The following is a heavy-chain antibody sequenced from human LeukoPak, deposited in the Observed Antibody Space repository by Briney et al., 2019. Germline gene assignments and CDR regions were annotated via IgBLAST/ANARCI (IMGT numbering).Heavy chain of an antibody. J-gene: IGHJ4*02. Sequence: SVKVSCKASGGTFSSYTISWVRQAPGQGVEWVGRIIPILGIANYAQKFQGRVTITADKSTSTAYMELSSLRSEDTAVYYCARSPLGVVTAPQPYYFDYWGQGTLVTVSS. V-gene: IGHV1-69*02. CDR3: ARSPLGVVTAPQPYYFDY. CDR2: IIPILGIA. CDR1: GGTFSSYT. D-gene: IGHD2-21*02.